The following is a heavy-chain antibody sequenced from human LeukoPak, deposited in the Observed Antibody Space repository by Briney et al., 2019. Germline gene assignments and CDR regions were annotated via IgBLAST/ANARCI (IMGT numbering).Heavy chain of an antibody. V-gene: IGHV3-21*01. Sequence: GGSLRLSCAASGFTFSSHSMNWVRQAPEKGLERVSSISSDSSYIYYADSVTGRFSISRDNAKNSLYLQMNSLRAEDTAMYYCAKDLGGAVVGDAFDIWGQGTMVTVSS. CDR2: ISSDSSYI. CDR3: AKDLGGAVVGDAFDI. J-gene: IGHJ3*02. CDR1: GFTFSSHS. D-gene: IGHD6-19*01.